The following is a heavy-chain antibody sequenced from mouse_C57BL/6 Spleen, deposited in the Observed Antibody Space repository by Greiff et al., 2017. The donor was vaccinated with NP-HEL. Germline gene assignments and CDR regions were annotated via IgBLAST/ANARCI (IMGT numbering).Heavy chain of an antibody. CDR1: GYTFTNYW. CDR3: ARSHYYGSSYDWYFDV. Sequence: QVQLQQSGAELVRPGTSVKMSCKASGYTFTNYWIGWVKQRPGHGLEWIGDIYPGGGYTNYNEKFKGKATLTADKSSSTAYMHFSSLTSEDSAIYYCARSHYYGSSYDWYFDVWGTGTTVTVSS. J-gene: IGHJ1*03. CDR2: IYPGGGYT. D-gene: IGHD1-1*01. V-gene: IGHV1-63*01.